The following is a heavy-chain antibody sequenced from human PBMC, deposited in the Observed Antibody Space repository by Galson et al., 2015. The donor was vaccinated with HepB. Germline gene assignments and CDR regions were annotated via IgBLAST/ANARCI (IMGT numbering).Heavy chain of an antibody. V-gene: IGHV3-66*01. CDR3: ASTLDSSGWDYFDY. J-gene: IGHJ4*02. Sequence: SLRLSCAASGFTVSSNYMSWVRQAPGKGLEWVSVIYSGGSTYYADSVKGRFTISRDNSKNTLYLQMNSLRAEDTAVYYCASTLDSSGWDYFDYWGQGTLVTVSS. CDR1: GFTVSSNY. CDR2: IYSGGST. D-gene: IGHD6-19*01.